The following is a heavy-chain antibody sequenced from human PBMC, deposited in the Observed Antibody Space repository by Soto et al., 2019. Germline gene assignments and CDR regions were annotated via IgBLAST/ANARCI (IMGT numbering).Heavy chain of an antibody. CDR2: ISSSSSYI. D-gene: IGHD3-10*01. Sequence: EVQLVESGGGLVKPGGSLRLSCAASGFTFSSYSMNWVRQAPGKGLEWVSSISSSSSYIYYADSVKGRFTISRDNAKNSLYLQMNSLRAEDTAVYYCARVQRFGDLPHNWFDPWGQGTLVTVSS. J-gene: IGHJ5*02. CDR1: GFTFSSYS. V-gene: IGHV3-21*01. CDR3: ARVQRFGDLPHNWFDP.